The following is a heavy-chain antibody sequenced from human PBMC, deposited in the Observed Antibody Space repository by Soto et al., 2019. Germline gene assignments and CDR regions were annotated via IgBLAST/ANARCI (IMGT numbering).Heavy chain of an antibody. V-gene: IGHV4-59*01. CDR1: DGSISSYY. J-gene: IGHJ4*02. Sequence: PSETLSLTCTVSDGSISSYYWNWIRQPPGKGLEWIGYIYYSGSTNYNPSLKSRVTISVDTSKNRFSLKLSSVTAADTAVYYCARAVGYSSGWFFNFDYWGQGALVTVSS. D-gene: IGHD6-19*01. CDR2: IYYSGST. CDR3: ARAVGYSSGWFFNFDY.